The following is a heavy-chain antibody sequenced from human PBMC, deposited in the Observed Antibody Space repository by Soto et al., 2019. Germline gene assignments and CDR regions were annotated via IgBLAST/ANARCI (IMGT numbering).Heavy chain of an antibody. CDR1: GFTFDDYA. CDR3: GKGGHDGFCSGGRCYFDY. CDR2: ISWNSNII. V-gene: IGHV3-9*01. D-gene: IGHD2-15*01. Sequence: EVQLVESGGGLVQPGRSLRLSCAASGFTFDDYAMHWVRRVPGKGLEWVSSISWNSNIIGYADSVKGRFTISRDNAKNSLYLQMNSLRPEDTALYYCGKGGHDGFCSGGRCYFDYWGQGTLVTVSS. J-gene: IGHJ4*02.